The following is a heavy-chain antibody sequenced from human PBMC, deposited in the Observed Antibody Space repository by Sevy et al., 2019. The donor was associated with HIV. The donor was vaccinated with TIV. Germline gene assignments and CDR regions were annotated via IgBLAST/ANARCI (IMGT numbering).Heavy chain of an antibody. D-gene: IGHD3-3*01. CDR1: GGSFSGYY. J-gene: IGHJ4*02. CDR2: INHSGST. CDR3: ARGIRF. V-gene: IGHV4-34*01. Sequence: SETLSLTCAVYGGSFSGYYWSWIRQPPGKGLEWIGEINHSGSTNYNPSLKSRVTISVDTSKNQFSLKLSSVTAADTAVYYCARGIRFWGQGTLVTVSS.